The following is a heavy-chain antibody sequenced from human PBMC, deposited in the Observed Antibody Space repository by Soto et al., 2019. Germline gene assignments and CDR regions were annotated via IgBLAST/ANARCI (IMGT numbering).Heavy chain of an antibody. Sequence: EVQLVESGGGLVQPGGSLRLSCGASGITFSSNWMHWVRQAPGKGLVWVSRINGAGSSPSYADSVKGRFTISRDNAKNTLYLQMSSLRAEDTAVYYCATNLAGTSPDKYWGQGTLVTVSS. V-gene: IGHV3-74*01. CDR3: ATNLAGTSPDKY. CDR2: INGAGSSP. CDR1: GITFSSNW. J-gene: IGHJ4*02. D-gene: IGHD6-19*01.